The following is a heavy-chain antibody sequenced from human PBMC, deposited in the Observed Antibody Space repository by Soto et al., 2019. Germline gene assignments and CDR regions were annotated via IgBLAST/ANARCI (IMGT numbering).Heavy chain of an antibody. J-gene: IGHJ3*02. CDR3: VKYHFDSSGYYGINAFDI. D-gene: IGHD3-22*01. CDR1: IFTLSSYA. CDR2: ISSNGGST. Sequence: PWGSLRLSCLASIFTLSSYAMHWVRQAPGKGLEYVSTISSNGGSTYYADSVKGRFTISRDNSKNTLYLQMSSLRAEDTAVYYCVKYHFDSSGYYGINAFDIWGQGTMVTVSS. V-gene: IGHV3-64D*06.